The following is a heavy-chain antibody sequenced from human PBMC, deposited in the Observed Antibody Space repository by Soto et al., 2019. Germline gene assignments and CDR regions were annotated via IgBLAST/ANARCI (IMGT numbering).Heavy chain of an antibody. CDR1: EFTFTSYA. D-gene: IGHD1-1*01. CDR3: SRDRSWRTGYYSGIDV. V-gene: IGHV3-33*01. J-gene: IGHJ6*02. CDR2: MWYDRSHT. Sequence: QAHLVESGGGVVQPGGSLKISCAASEFTFTSYAMHWVRQAPGKGLEWVALMWYDRSHTYYAESVKGRFNISRDESNEMLFLHMSGLRAEDTAVYYCSRDRSWRTGYYSGIDVWGQGTTVTVS.